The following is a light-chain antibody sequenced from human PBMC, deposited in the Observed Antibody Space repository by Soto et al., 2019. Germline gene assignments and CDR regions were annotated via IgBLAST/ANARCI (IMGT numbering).Light chain of an antibody. Sequence: QSVLTQPPSVSGAPGQRVTISCTGNSSNIGAIYGVHWYQQLPGTAPKLLIYVNTNRPSGVPDRFSASKSGTSASLAITGLQAEDEADYYCQSYDDSLSAFVFGTGTKVTVL. J-gene: IGLJ1*01. V-gene: IGLV1-40*01. CDR3: QSYDDSLSAFV. CDR2: VNT. CDR1: SSNIGAIYG.